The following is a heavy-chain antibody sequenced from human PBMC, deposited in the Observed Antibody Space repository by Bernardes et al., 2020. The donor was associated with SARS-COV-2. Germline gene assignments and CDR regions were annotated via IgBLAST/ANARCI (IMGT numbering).Heavy chain of an antibody. D-gene: IGHD3-3*01. Sequence: GGSLRLSCASSGFTFSIYAMSWVRQAPGKGPEWVSSISGSVGTTFYADSVKGRFTISRDNSKNTVYLQMNSLRAEDTAVYYCAKFLAGSSPHRTGAVTYFDYWGQGTLVTVSS. J-gene: IGHJ4*02. V-gene: IGHV3-23*01. CDR1: GFTFSIYA. CDR2: ISGSVGTT. CDR3: AKFLAGSSPHRTGAVTYFDY.